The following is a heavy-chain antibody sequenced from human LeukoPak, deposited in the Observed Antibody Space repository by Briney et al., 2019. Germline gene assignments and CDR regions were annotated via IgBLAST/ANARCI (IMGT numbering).Heavy chain of an antibody. V-gene: IGHV3-43*01. Sequence: GGSLRLSCAASGFTFDDYTMHWVRQAPGKGLEWVSLISWDGGSTYYADSVKGRFTISRDNSKNSLYLQMNSLRTEDTALHYCAKDTWSGYSYFDYWGQGTLVTVSS. CDR2: ISWDGGST. CDR1: GFTFDDYT. J-gene: IGHJ4*02. CDR3: AKDTWSGYSYFDY. D-gene: IGHD3-3*01.